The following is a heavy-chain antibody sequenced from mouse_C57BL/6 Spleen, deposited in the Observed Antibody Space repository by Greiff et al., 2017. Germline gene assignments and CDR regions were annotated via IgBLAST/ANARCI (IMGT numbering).Heavy chain of an antibody. D-gene: IGHD1-1*01. Sequence: QVQLQQSGAELVKPGASVKISCKASGYAFSSYWMNWVKQRPGKGLEWIGQIYPGDGDTNYNGKFKGKATLTADKSSSTAYMQLSSLTSEDSAVYCCARFTTVVATDYAMDYWGQGTSVTVSS. V-gene: IGHV1-80*01. CDR2: IYPGDGDT. J-gene: IGHJ4*01. CDR3: ARFTTVVATDYAMDY. CDR1: GYAFSSYW.